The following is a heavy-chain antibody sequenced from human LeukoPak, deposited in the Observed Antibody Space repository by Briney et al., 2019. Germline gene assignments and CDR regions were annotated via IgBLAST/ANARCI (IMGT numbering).Heavy chain of an antibody. CDR2: ISGSGTTI. Sequence: GGSLRLSRAASGFIFSDYYMSWIRQAPGKGLEWISYISGSGTTIYSADSLKGRFTISRDNAKNSLYLQLDGLRAEDTAVYFCARRTGHSYFDSWGQGTLVTVSS. J-gene: IGHJ4*02. CDR3: ARRTGHSYFDS. D-gene: IGHD1-14*01. CDR1: GFIFSDYY. V-gene: IGHV3-11*01.